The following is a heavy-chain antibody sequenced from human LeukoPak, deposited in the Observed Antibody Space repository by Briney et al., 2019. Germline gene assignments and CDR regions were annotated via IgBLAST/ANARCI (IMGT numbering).Heavy chain of an antibody. CDR3: AKSNGYGLIDI. D-gene: IGHD3-22*01. CDR1: DYSINSGYY. J-gene: IGHJ3*02. V-gene: IGHV4-38-2*02. CDR2: IFYSGST. Sequence: SETLSLTCTVSDYSINSGYYWGWIRQPPGKALEWIGNIFYSGSTYYSPSLKSRVTISLDTSRNQFSLKLNSVTAADTAVYYCAKSNGYGLIDIWGQGTMVTVSS.